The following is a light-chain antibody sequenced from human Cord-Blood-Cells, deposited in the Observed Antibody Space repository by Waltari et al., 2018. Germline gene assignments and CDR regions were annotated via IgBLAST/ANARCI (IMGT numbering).Light chain of an antibody. CDR3: QQANSFPRT. V-gene: IGKV1-12*01. CDR2: AAS. CDR1: QGIISW. Sequence: DIQMTQSPSSVSASVGDRVTITCRASQGIISWLAWYQQKQVKAPKLLIDAASSLQSGVPSRFSGSGSGTDFTLTISSLQPEDFATYYCQQANSFPRTFGQGTKVEIK. J-gene: IGKJ1*01.